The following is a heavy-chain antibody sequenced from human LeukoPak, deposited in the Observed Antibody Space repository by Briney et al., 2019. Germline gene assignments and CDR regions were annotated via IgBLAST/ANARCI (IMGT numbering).Heavy chain of an antibody. Sequence: PGGSLRLSCAASGFTFSSYWMSWVRQAPGKGLEGVANIKQDGREKYYVDSVKGRFTISRDNAKNSLYLQMNSLRAEDTAVYYCARDNYDYVWGSYRYRYYFDYWGQGTLVTVSS. J-gene: IGHJ4*02. CDR3: ARDNYDYVWGSYRYRYYFDY. CDR2: IKQDGREK. V-gene: IGHV3-7*01. D-gene: IGHD3-16*02. CDR1: GFTFSSYW.